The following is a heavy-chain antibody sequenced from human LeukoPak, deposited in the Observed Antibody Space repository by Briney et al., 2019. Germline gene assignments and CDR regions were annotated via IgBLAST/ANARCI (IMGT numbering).Heavy chain of an antibody. CDR2: INHSGST. D-gene: IGHD3-22*01. J-gene: IGHJ3*02. Sequence: SETLSLTCAVYGGSFSGYYWSWIRQPPGKGLEWIGEINHSGSTNYNPSLKSRATISVDTSKNQFSLKLSSVTAADTAVYYCAREGDDYYDSSGYRPHAFDIWGQGTMVTVSS. CDR3: AREGDDYYDSSGYRPHAFDI. CDR1: GGSFSGYY. V-gene: IGHV4-34*01.